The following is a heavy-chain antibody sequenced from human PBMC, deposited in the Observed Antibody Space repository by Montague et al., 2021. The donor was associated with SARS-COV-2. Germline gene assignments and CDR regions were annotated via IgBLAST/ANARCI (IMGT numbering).Heavy chain of an antibody. J-gene: IGHJ4*02. CDR3: AVDIVATIKRTFDY. V-gene: IGHV3-23*01. Sequence: SLRLSCAASGFTFSSYAMSWVRQAPGKGLEWVSAISGSGGSTYYADSAKGRFTISRDNSKNTLYLQMNSLRAEDTAVYYCAVDIVATIKRTFDYWGQGTLVTVSS. D-gene: IGHD5-12*01. CDR1: GFTFSSYA. CDR2: ISGSGGST.